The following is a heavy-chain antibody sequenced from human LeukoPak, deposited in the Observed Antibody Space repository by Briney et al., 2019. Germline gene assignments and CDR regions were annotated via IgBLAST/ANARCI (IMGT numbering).Heavy chain of an antibody. V-gene: IGHV3-53*01. Sequence: GGSLRLSCAASGFTVSSNYMSWVRQAPGKGLEWVSVIYSGGSTYYADSVKGRFTISRDNSKNTLYLQMNSLRAEDTAVYYCARESLDYYDSSGLIWGQGTLVTVSS. CDR2: IYSGGST. D-gene: IGHD3-22*01. J-gene: IGHJ4*02. CDR1: GFTVSSNY. CDR3: ARESLDYYDSSGLI.